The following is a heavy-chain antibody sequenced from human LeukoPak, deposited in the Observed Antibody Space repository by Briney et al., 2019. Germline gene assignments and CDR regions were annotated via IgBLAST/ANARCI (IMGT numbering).Heavy chain of an antibody. D-gene: IGHD6-19*01. J-gene: IGHJ4*02. CDR1: GFTFSDYY. CDR2: ISSSGSTI. V-gene: IGHV3-11*04. CDR3: AREPPYSSGWYIGDY. Sequence: GGSLRLSCAASGFTFSDYYMSWIRQAPGKGLEWVSYISSSGSTIYYADSVKGRFTISRDNAKNSLYLQMNSLRAENTAVYYCAREPPYSSGWYIGDYWGQGTLVTVSS.